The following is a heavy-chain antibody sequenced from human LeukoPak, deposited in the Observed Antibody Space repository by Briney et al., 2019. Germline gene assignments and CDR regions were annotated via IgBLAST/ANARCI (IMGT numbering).Heavy chain of an antibody. Sequence: GRSLRLSCAASGFTFSSYCMHWVRQAPGKGLEWVAVIWYDGSNKYYADSVKGRFTTSRDNSKNTLYLQMNSLRAEDTAVYYCARGFRSSGWYLIDYWGQGTLVTVSS. CDR3: ARGFRSSGWYLIDY. J-gene: IGHJ4*02. D-gene: IGHD6-19*01. V-gene: IGHV3-33*01. CDR2: IWYDGSNK. CDR1: GFTFSSYC.